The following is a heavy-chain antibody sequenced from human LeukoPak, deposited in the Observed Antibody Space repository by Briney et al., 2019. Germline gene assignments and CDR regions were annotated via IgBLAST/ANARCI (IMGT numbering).Heavy chain of an antibody. V-gene: IGHV3-48*03. CDR3: ARERWLHRLWGFDY. D-gene: IGHD5-24*01. Sequence: PGGSLRLSCAASGFTFSSYEMNWVRQAPGKGLEWVSYISSSGSTIYYADSVKGRFTISRDNAKNSLYLQMNSLRAEDTAVYYCARERWLHRLWGFDYWGQGTLVTVSS. CDR1: GFTFSSYE. CDR2: ISSSGSTI. J-gene: IGHJ4*02.